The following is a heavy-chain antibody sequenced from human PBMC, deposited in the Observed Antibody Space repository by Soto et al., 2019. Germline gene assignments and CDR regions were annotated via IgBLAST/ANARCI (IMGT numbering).Heavy chain of an antibody. D-gene: IGHD3-10*01. CDR3: ARSSGGFGELLDY. J-gene: IGHJ4*02. CDR1: GGSISSGGYY. V-gene: IGHV4-31*02. CDR2: IYYSGST. Sequence: SETLSLTCTVSGGSISSGGYYWSWIRQHPGKGLERIGYIYYSGSTYYNPSLKSRVIISVDTSKNQFSLKLSSVTAADTAVCYCARSSGGFGELLDYWGQGTLVTVSS.